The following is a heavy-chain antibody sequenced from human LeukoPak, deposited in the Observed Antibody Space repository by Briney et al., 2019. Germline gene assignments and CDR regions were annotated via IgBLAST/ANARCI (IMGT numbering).Heavy chain of an antibody. J-gene: IGHJ4*02. CDR1: GLIFSDYA. Sequence: PGGSLRLFCAASGLIFSDYAMSWVRQAPGKGLEWVSTISAGGDTYYADSVKGRFTISRDNSKNTLYLQMNSLRAEDTAVYYCAKARVPGGQWLASYWGQGTLVTVSS. CDR2: ISAGGDT. CDR3: AKARVPGGQWLASY. V-gene: IGHV3-23*01. D-gene: IGHD6-19*01.